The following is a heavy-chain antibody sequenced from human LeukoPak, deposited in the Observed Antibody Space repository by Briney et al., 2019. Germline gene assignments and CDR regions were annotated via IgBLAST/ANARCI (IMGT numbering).Heavy chain of an antibody. CDR2: IYYTGST. CDR3: ARHRGPTYYFDSVGYYPFDY. V-gene: IGHV4-39*01. Sequence: SETLSLTCTVSGGSISSNNYYWGWIRQPPGKGLEWVGSIYYTGSTYYNPSLKSRVTISVDTSKNQFPLQLSSVTAADSAVYYCARHRGPTYYFDSVGYYPFDYWGQGTLVTVSS. CDR1: GGSISSNNYY. J-gene: IGHJ4*02. D-gene: IGHD3-22*01.